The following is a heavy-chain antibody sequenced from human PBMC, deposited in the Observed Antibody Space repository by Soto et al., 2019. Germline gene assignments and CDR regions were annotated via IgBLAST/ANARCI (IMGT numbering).Heavy chain of an antibody. J-gene: IGHJ6*02. D-gene: IGHD1-26*01. CDR1: GFTFSSYA. Sequence: GGSLRLSCAASGFTFSSYAMHWVRQAPGKWLEWVAVISYDGSNKYYADSVKGRFTISRDNSKNTLYLQMNSLRAEDTAVYYCARGGNSGSYYYYYGMDVWGQGTTVTVSS. CDR3: ARGGNSGSYYYYYGMDV. CDR2: ISYDGSNK. V-gene: IGHV3-30*04.